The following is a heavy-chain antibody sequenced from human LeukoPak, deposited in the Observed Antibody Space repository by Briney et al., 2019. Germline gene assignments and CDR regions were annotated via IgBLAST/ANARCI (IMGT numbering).Heavy chain of an antibody. V-gene: IGHV1-2*02. D-gene: IGHD3-16*01. Sequence: ASVKVSCKASGYSFTAYYIHWVRQAPGQGLEWMGWVNPDNGFTNYAERFQGRVTMTGDTSTATAYMELSRLRSDDTAVYFCARRIRWGIEGALGWLDPLGQGTLVTVSS. CDR3: ARRIRWGIEGALGWLDP. J-gene: IGHJ5*02. CDR1: GYSFTAYY. CDR2: VNPDNGFT.